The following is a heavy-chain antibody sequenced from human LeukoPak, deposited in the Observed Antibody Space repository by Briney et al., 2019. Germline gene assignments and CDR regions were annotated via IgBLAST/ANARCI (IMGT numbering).Heavy chain of an antibody. CDR1: GYTFTSHG. CDR3: ARDPGGAYYDYFDY. V-gene: IGHV1-18*01. CDR2: ISAYNGNT. Sequence: ASVKVSCKASGYTFTSHGISWVRQAPGQGLEWMGWISAYNGNTNYAQKLQGRVTMTTDTSTSTAYMELRSLRSDDTAVYYCARDPGGAYYDYFDYWGQGTLVTVSS. D-gene: IGHD3-10*01. J-gene: IGHJ4*02.